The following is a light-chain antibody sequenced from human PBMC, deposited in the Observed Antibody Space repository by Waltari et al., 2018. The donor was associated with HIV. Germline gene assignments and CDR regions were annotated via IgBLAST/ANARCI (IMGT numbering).Light chain of an antibody. CDR3: QQCYDTPRYT. CDR1: QSVLYSSTNKNY. V-gene: IGKV4-1*01. J-gene: IGKJ2*01. Sequence: DIVMTQSPDSLAVSLGERATINCKSSQSVLYSSTNKNYLAWYQQKPGQPPKLLIYWASTRESGVPDRFSGSGSGTDFTLTISSLQAEDVAVYYCQQCYDTPRYTFGQGTKLEIK. CDR2: WAS.